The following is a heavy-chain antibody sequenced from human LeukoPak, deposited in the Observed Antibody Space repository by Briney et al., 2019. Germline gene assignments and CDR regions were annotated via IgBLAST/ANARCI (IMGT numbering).Heavy chain of an antibody. J-gene: IGHJ4*02. V-gene: IGHV3-21*01. D-gene: IGHD4-17*01. Sequence: PGGSLRLSCVASGFTFSHYTMNWVRQAPGKGLEWVSSISSGSTYIYYSDSVKGRFTISRDNAKNSLFLQMNSLRAEDTAVYYCAMTDYGSFDYWGQGTLVTVSS. CDR2: ISSGSTYI. CDR1: GFTFSHYT. CDR3: AMTDYGSFDY.